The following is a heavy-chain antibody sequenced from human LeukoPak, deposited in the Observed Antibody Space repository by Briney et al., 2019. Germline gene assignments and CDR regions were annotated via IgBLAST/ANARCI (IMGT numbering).Heavy chain of an antibody. D-gene: IGHD3-10*01. J-gene: IGHJ4*02. CDR3: AKDREWFGEPNYFDQ. V-gene: IGHV3-30*02. Sequence: GGSLRLSCAASGFTFSNAWMSWVRQAPGKGLEWVAFIRYDGNSQYYADSVKGRFTISRDNSKNTLYLQMNSLRAEDTAVYYCAKDREWFGEPNYFDQWGQGTLVTVSS. CDR1: GFTFSNAW. CDR2: IRYDGNSQ.